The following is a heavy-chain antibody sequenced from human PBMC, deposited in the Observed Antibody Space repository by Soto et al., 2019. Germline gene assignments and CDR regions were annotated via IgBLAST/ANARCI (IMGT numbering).Heavy chain of an antibody. V-gene: IGHV3-23*01. CDR1: GFNFKTYA. J-gene: IGHJ4*02. CDR2: ISSSGSRT. Sequence: GGSLRLSCAASGFNFKTYAMSWVRQAPGRGLEWVSAISSSGSRTYYADSVKGRFTISRDNSKNALFLEMNGLRAEDTALYYCAKERREVVSGTGDSWGRGTLVTVSS. CDR3: AKERREVVSGTGDS. D-gene: IGHD6-19*01.